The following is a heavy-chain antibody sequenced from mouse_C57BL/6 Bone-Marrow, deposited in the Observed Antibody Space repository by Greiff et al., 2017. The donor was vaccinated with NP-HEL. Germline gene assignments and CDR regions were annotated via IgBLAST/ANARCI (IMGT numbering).Heavy chain of an antibody. CDR3: AIYGSRYYFDY. V-gene: IGHV1-26*01. CDR1: GYTFTDYY. CDR2: INPNNGGT. J-gene: IGHJ2*01. Sequence: VQLQQSGPELVKPGASVKISCKASGYTFTDYYMNWVKQSHGKSLEWIGDINPNNGGTSYNQKFKGKATLTVDKSSSTAYMELRSLTSEDSAVYYCAIYGSRYYFDYWGQGTTLTVSS. D-gene: IGHD1-1*01.